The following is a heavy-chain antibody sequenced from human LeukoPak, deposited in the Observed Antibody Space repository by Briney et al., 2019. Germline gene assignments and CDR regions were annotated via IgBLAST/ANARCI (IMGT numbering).Heavy chain of an antibody. V-gene: IGHV4-30-2*01. CDR1: GGSIISGGYS. CDR2: IYHSGST. CDR3: ARGNILTGYCFDF. D-gene: IGHD3-9*01. Sequence: SQTLSLTCAVSGGSIISGGYSWSWIRQPSGKGLEWIGYIYHSGSTYYNPSLKSRVTISVDRSKNQFSLKLSSLTAADTAVYYCARGNILTGYCFDFWGQGALVTVSS. J-gene: IGHJ4*02.